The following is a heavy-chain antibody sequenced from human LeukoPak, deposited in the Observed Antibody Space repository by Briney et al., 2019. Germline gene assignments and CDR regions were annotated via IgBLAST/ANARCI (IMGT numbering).Heavy chain of an antibody. CDR1: GYSFTSYW. Sequence: GESLKISCKGSGYSFTSYWIGWVRQMPGKGLEWMGIIYPGDSDTRYSPSFQGQVTISADKSTSTAYLHWSSLKASDTAMCYCARHPTLTGDFDYWGQGTLVTVSS. D-gene: IGHD7-27*01. CDR2: IYPGDSDT. J-gene: IGHJ4*02. CDR3: ARHPTLTGDFDY. V-gene: IGHV5-51*01.